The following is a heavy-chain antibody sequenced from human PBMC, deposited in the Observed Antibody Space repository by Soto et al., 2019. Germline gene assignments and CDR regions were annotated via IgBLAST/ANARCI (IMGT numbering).Heavy chain of an antibody. J-gene: IGHJ4*02. D-gene: IGHD3-22*01. CDR1: GYSFFSHW. V-gene: IGHV5-51*01. CDR3: ARRPWLSGYYDY. CDR2: IYPADSET. Sequence: SLKISCHGSGYSFFSHWIGWVRQMPGKGLEWVGIIYPADSETRYSPSFQGQVTISVDKSINTAYLQWSSLKASDTAMYYCARRPWLSGYYDYWGQGTLVTVSS.